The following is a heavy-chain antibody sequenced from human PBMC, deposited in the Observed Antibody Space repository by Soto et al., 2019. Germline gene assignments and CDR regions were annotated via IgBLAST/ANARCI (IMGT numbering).Heavy chain of an antibody. J-gene: IGHJ4*02. CDR3: ARATAPVDY. CDR2: IYYSGST. V-gene: IGHV4-31*03. D-gene: IGHD4-17*01. Sequence: QVQLQESGPGLVKPSQTLYLTCTVSGGSIRSGGSYWIWIRHHPGQGLEWIGYIYYSGSTYYNPSLNSRVTISVDTSKNQFSLKLSSVTAADTAVYYCARATAPVDYGGQGTLVTVSS. CDR1: GGSIRSGGSY.